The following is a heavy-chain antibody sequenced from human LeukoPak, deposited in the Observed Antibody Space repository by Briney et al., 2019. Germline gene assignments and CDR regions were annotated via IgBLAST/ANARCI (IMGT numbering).Heavy chain of an antibody. CDR2: ISSSGGTI. D-gene: IGHD3-3*01. V-gene: IGHV3-11*01. J-gene: IGHJ6*03. Sequence: GGSLRLSCAASGFTFSDYYMSWIRQAPGKGLEWVSYISSSGGTIYYADSVKGRFTISRDNAKNSLYLQMNSLRAEDTAVYYCARENYDFWSGYLSPENYYYYYMDVWGKGTTVTVSS. CDR3: ARENYDFWSGYLSPENYYYYYMDV. CDR1: GFTFSDYY.